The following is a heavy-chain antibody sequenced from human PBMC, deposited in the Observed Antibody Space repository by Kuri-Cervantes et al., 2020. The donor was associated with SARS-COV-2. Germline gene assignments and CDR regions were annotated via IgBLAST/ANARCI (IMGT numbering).Heavy chain of an antibody. CDR2: IFTDDKT. D-gene: IGHD6-19*01. J-gene: IGHJ3*01. V-gene: IGHV3-66*01. CDR3: ARGNVAVAGDAFDV. Sequence: GESLKISCAASGFTVDSYYINWVRQAPGKGLEWVSVIFTDDKTYNADSVKDRVNMSRDNFRNTVFLRINSLRADDTAVYYCARGNVAVAGDAFDVWGHGTVVTVSS. CDR1: GFTVDSYY.